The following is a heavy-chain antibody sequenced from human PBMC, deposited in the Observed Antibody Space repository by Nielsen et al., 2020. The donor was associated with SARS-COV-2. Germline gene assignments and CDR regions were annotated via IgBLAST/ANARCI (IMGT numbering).Heavy chain of an antibody. CDR2: IKSKTDGGTT. J-gene: IGHJ4*02. Sequence: GESLKISCAVSGFTFSKAWMSWVRQAPGKGLEWVGRIKSKTDGGTTDYAAPVKGRFTISRDDSRNTLYLQMNSLKIEDTAVYFCTTALHLVSHYWGQGTLVAVSS. CDR3: TTALHLVSHY. V-gene: IGHV3-15*01. CDR1: GFTFSKAW. D-gene: IGHD6-6*01.